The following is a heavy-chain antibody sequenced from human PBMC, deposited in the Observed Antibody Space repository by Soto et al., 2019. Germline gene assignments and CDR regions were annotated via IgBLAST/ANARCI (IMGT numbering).Heavy chain of an antibody. V-gene: IGHV1-18*01. CDR3: ARWHYYYYYMDV. CDR2: ISTYNGNT. CDR1: GYTFTSYG. J-gene: IGHJ6*03. Sequence: ASVKVSCKASGYTFTSYGISWVRQAPGQGLEWMGWISTYNGNTNYAQKLQGRVTMTTDTSTSTAYMELRSLRSDDTAVYYCARWHYYYYYMDVWGKGTTVTVSS.